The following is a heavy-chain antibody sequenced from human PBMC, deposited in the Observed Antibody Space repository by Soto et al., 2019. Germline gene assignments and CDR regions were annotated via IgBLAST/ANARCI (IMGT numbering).Heavy chain of an antibody. Sequence: QVQLQESGPGLVKPSQTLSITCTVSGGSISSGDSYWSWIRQSPGKGLEWIGYIYYSGSTWYNKSLKSRVTISVDTSKNQFSLELSSVTAADTAVYYCARGGDIVLVPAAYNWFDTWGQGTLVTVSS. CDR3: ARGGDIVLVPAAYNWFDT. CDR1: GGSISSGDSY. V-gene: IGHV4-30-4*01. J-gene: IGHJ5*02. CDR2: IYYSGST. D-gene: IGHD2-2*01.